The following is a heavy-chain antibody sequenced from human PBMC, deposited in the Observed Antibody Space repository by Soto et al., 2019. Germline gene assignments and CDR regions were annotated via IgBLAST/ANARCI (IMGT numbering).Heavy chain of an antibody. CDR1: GGSISSGDYY. CDR2: IXXXXXT. CDR3: ARDYGDYVDY. V-gene: IGHV4-30-4*01. D-gene: IGHD4-17*01. Sequence: SETLSLTCTVSGGSISSGDYYWSWIRQPPGXGLEXIGXIXXXXXTXXXPSLKSRVTISVDTSKNQFSLKLSSVTAADTAVYYCARDYGDYVDYWGQGTLVTASS. J-gene: IGHJ4*02.